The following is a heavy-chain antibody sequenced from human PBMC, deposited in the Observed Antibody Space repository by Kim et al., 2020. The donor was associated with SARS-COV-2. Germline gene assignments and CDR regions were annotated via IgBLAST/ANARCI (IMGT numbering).Heavy chain of an antibody. Sequence: GGSLRLSCAASGFTFSSYSMNWVRQAPGKGLEWVSSISSSSSYIYYADSVKGRFTISRDNAKNSLYLQMNSLRAEDTAVYYCARGLHYYDSSGYYWSVDYWGQGTLVTVSS. J-gene: IGHJ4*02. CDR2: ISSSSSYI. D-gene: IGHD3-22*01. CDR3: ARGLHYYDSSGYYWSVDY. V-gene: IGHV3-21*01. CDR1: GFTFSSYS.